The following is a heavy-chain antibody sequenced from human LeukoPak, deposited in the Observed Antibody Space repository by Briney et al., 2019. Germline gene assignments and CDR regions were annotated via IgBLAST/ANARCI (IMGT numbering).Heavy chain of an antibody. V-gene: IGHV3-30*02. CDR2: IRYDGSNK. D-gene: IGHD3-3*01. CDR1: GFTFSSYG. J-gene: IGHJ4*02. CDR3: AKDSDFWSGYYHPGDY. Sequence: PGGSLRLSCAASGFTFSSYGMHWVRQAPGKGLEWVAFIRYDGSNKYYADSVKGRFTISRDNSKNTLYLQMDSLRAEDTAVYYCAKDSDFWSGYYHPGDYWGQGTLVTVSS.